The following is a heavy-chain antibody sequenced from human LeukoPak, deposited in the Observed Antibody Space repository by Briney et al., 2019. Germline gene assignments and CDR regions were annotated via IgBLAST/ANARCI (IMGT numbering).Heavy chain of an antibody. D-gene: IGHD6-6*01. Sequence: GGSLRLSCGASGFTFSSHWMTWVRQAPGEGLEFVANIKQDGSEINYADSVKGRFTVSRDNAKNSLYLQMNSLRAEDTALYYCARDRSYSSSSDAFDIWGQGTMVTVSS. CDR1: GFTFSSHW. J-gene: IGHJ3*02. CDR3: ARDRSYSSSSDAFDI. V-gene: IGHV3-7*01. CDR2: IKQDGSEI.